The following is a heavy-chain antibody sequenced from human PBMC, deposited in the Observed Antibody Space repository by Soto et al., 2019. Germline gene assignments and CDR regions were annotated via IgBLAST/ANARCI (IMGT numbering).Heavy chain of an antibody. CDR1: GGSISSGGYY. V-gene: IGHV4-61*08. D-gene: IGHD2-2*01. CDR3: AREKGGPAAIILGRGAFDI. CDR2: IYYSGST. J-gene: IGHJ3*02. Sequence: PSETLSLTCTVSGGSISSGGYYWSWIRQHPGKGLEWIGYIYYSGSTNYNPSLKSRVTISVDTSKNQFSLKLSSVTAADTAVYYCAREKGGPAAIILGRGAFDIWGQGTMVTVSS.